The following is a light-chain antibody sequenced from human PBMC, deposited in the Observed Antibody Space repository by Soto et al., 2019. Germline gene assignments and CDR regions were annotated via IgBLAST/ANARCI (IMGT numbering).Light chain of an antibody. CDR3: QQYGSSPLV. CDR1: QSIDSSY. CDR2: AAS. J-gene: IGKJ4*01. Sequence: EIVLTQSPGTLSLAPGESVTLSCRASQSIDSSYLGWYQQKPGQAPRLLVFAASIRATGIPDRFSGSGSGTDFTLTITSLEPEDFAVYYCQQYGSSPLVFGGGTRVEIK. V-gene: IGKV3-20*01.